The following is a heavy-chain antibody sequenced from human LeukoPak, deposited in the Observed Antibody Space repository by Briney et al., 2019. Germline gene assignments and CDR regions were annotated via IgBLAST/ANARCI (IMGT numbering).Heavy chain of an antibody. Sequence: GGSLRLSCAAPGVTFSRYSMNWVRQAPGEGLGGVSSISSRRSNIHYAGSVEGRFTISRDNAKNSLYLRMSSLRADDTAVYYWASSGYCSSTSCFLDYWGQGTLVTVSS. J-gene: IGHJ4*02. CDR1: GVTFSRYS. CDR3: ASSGYCSSTSCFLDY. D-gene: IGHD2-2*01. CDR2: ISSRRSNI. V-gene: IGHV3-21*01.